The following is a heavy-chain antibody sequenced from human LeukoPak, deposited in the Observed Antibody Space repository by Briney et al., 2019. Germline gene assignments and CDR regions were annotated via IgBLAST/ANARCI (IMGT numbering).Heavy chain of an antibody. J-gene: IGHJ4*02. CDR3: ARLSSYGIYYSDY. CDR1: GGSISNYY. CDR2: IYYSGST. Sequence: SETLSLTCTVSGGSISNYYWSWIRQPPGKGLEWIGYIYYSGSTNYNPSLKRRVTISVDTSKNQFSLKLSSVTAADTAVYYCARLSSYGIYYSDYWGQGTLVTVSS. D-gene: IGHD3-3*02. V-gene: IGHV4-59*01.